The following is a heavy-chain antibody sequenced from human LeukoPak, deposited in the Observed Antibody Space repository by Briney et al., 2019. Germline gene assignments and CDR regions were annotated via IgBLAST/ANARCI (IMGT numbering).Heavy chain of an antibody. Sequence: PSETLSLIRTVSGGSTTNSYWSWIRHSAGTGMEWIGRIHATGSTNYNPSLTSRVSMSLDMPTNQFSLTLSAVTVADTATYYCARIFDRDVWGQGTLVTVSP. CDR2: IHATGST. V-gene: IGHV4-4*07. J-gene: IGHJ3*01. D-gene: IGHD3-9*01. CDR1: GGSTTNSY. CDR3: ARIFDRDV.